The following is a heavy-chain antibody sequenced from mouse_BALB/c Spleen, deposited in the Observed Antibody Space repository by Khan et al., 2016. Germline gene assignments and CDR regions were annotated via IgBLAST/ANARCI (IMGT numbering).Heavy chain of an antibody. Sequence: QVQLQQSGPGLVQPSQSLSITCTVSGFSLTSYGVHWVRQSPGKGLEWLGVIWRGGSTDYNAAFMSRLSITKDNSKSQVFFKMNSLQADDTAIYXCAEDYGSSKRAMDYWGQGTSVTVSS. CDR3: AEDYGSSKRAMDY. D-gene: IGHD1-1*01. V-gene: IGHV2-5*01. CDR2: IWRGGST. CDR1: GFSLTSYG. J-gene: IGHJ4*01.